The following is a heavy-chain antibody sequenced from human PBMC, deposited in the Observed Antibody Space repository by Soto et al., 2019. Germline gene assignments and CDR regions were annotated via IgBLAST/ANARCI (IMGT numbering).Heavy chain of an antibody. CDR3: ARTSPRGSGTWFEP. V-gene: IGHV4-30-4*01. D-gene: IGHD3-10*01. J-gene: IGHJ5*02. Sequence: SETLSLTCTVSGGSISSDDYYWSWIRQPPGKGLEWIGYIYHSGSAYYNPSLKSRVTISIDTSKNQLSLKLSSVTAADTAVYYCARTSPRGSGTWFEPWGQGTLVTVSS. CDR2: IYHSGSA. CDR1: GGSISSDDYY.